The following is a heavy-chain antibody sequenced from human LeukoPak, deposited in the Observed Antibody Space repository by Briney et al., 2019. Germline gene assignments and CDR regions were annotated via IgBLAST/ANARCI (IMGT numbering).Heavy chain of an antibody. V-gene: IGHV3-30*04. D-gene: IGHD3-3*01. CDR3: ARALSDFWSGRVTYGMDV. CDR1: GFTFSSYA. CDR2: ISYDGSNK. Sequence: GGSLRLSCAASGFTFSSYAMHWVRQAPGKGPEWVAVISYDGSNKYYADSVKGRFTISRDNSKNTLYLQMNSLRAEDTAVYSCARALSDFWSGRVTYGMDVWGQWTTVTVSS. J-gene: IGHJ6*02.